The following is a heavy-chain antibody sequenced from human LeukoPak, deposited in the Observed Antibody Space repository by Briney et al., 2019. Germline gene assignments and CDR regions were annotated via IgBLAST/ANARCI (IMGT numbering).Heavy chain of an antibody. D-gene: IGHD5-18*01. CDR3: ARARYSYPDDY. CDR2: IYYSGCT. CDR1: GVSISSYY. V-gene: IGHV4-59*01. Sequence: SETLSLTCTVSGVSISSYYWSWVRQPPGKGLEWIGYIYYSGCTNYNPSLKSRVTISVDTSKNQFSLKLSSVTAADTAVYYCARARYSYPDDYWGQGTLVTVSS. J-gene: IGHJ4*02.